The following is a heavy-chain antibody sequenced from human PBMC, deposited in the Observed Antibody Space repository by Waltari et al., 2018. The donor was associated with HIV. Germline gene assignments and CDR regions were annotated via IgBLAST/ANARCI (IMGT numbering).Heavy chain of an antibody. D-gene: IGHD3-10*01. CDR2: IDPGSGRA. CDR1: GFTFSGHY. J-gene: IGHJ6*02. Sequence: VQLVQSGAEAKNPGASLTVSSTASGFTFSGHYIHWVRQPPGEGLERLGRIDPGSGRANYAQTVQSSVTMTRAKSIGTVYVKLSVLRSDDTALYYSARMYYGSWFTMADYGLDVWGQGTTVTVSS. CDR3: ARMYYGSWFTMADYGLDV. V-gene: IGHV1-2*06.